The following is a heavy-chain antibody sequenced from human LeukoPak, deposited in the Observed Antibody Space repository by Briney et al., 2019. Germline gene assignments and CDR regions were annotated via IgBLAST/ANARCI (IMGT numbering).Heavy chain of an antibody. Sequence: GGSLRLSYAASGVPFSSHWLSWFRQSPGKGLEWVANIKQDGSEKYYVDSVKGRFTISGDNAKNSQYLQMNSLRAEDTAVYYCARDNSGWYPTDAFDIWGQGTMVTVSS. CDR1: GVPFSSHW. V-gene: IGHV3-7*01. CDR2: IKQDGSEK. D-gene: IGHD6-19*01. CDR3: ARDNSGWYPTDAFDI. J-gene: IGHJ3*02.